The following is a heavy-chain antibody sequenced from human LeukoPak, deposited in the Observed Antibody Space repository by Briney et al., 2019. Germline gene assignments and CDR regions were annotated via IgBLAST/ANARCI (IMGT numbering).Heavy chain of an antibody. Sequence: ASVKVSCKASGYTFPGYYMHWVRQAPGPGLEWMGWINPNSGGTNYAQKCQGRVTITRDTSISTAYMELSRLRSDDTAVYYCARDSYYDSSGYYSSEYFQHWGQGTLVTVSS. V-gene: IGHV1-2*02. D-gene: IGHD3-22*01. CDR3: ARDSYYDSSGYYSSEYFQH. J-gene: IGHJ1*01. CDR1: GYTFPGYY. CDR2: INPNSGGT.